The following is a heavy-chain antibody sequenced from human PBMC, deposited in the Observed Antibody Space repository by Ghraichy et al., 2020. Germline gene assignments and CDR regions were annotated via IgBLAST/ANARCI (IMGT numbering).Heavy chain of an antibody. Sequence: SETLSLTCAVSGGSISSSNWWSWVRQPPGKGLEWIGEIYHSGSTNYNPSLKSRVTISVDKSKNQFSRKLSSVTAADTAVYYCAISVSQKYYYYGMDVWGQGTTVTVSS. D-gene: IGHD5/OR15-5a*01. V-gene: IGHV4-4*02. CDR3: AISVSQKYYYYGMDV. CDR1: GGSISSSNW. CDR2: IYHSGST. J-gene: IGHJ6*02.